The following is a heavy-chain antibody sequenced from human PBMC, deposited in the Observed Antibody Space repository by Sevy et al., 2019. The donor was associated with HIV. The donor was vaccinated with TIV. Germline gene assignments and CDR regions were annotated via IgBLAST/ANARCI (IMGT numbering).Heavy chain of an antibody. Sequence: SETLSLTCTVSGGSISSYYWSWIRQPPGKGLEWIGYIYYSGSTNYNPSLKSRVTISVDMSKNQFSLKLSSVTAADTAVYYCARDRNCGGDCFYFDYWGQGTLVTVSS. CDR3: ARDRNCGGDCFYFDY. CDR2: IYYSGST. J-gene: IGHJ4*02. D-gene: IGHD2-21*01. V-gene: IGHV4-59*01. CDR1: GGSISSYY.